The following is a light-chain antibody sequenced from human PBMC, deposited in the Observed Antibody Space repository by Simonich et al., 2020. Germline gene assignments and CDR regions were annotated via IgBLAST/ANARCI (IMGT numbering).Light chain of an antibody. CDR1: SSDVGGYNY. CDR2: EVS. J-gene: IGLJ2*01. CDR3: SSYTSSSTSV. V-gene: IGLV2-14*01. Sequence: QSALTQPASVSGSPGQSITISCTGTSSDVGGYNYVSWYQQHPGKAPKLMIYEVSKRPSGVSNRFPGSNSGNTASLTISGLQAEDEADYYCSSYTSSSTSVFGGGTKLTVL.